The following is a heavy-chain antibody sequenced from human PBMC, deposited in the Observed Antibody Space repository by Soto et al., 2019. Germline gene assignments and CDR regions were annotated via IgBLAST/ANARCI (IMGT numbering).Heavy chain of an antibody. J-gene: IGHJ4*02. CDR2: VYYRGRS. V-gene: IGHV4-39*01. CDR1: GGSVSNSNYY. Sequence: SETLSLTCTVSGGSVSNSNYYWGWIRQSPGKGLEWIGSVYYRGRSYSKSSVKSRVTISVDTSKNQSSLNLNSVTSSDTAVDYWVSQRTSVLTQAYFDYWGPGALVTVSS. D-gene: IGHD2-8*01. CDR3: VSQRTSVLTQAYFDY.